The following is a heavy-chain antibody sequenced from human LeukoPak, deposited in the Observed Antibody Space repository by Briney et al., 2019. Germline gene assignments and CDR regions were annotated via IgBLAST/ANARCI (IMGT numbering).Heavy chain of an antibody. Sequence: SVKVSCKASGGTFSSYAISWMRQAPGQGLEWMGGIIPIFGTANYAQKFQGRVTMTRNTSISTAYMELSSLRSEDTAVYYCARVEIAAAGNDAFDIWGQGTMVTVSS. CDR1: GGTFSSYA. CDR3: ARVEIAAAGNDAFDI. J-gene: IGHJ3*02. V-gene: IGHV1-69*05. D-gene: IGHD6-13*01. CDR2: IIPIFGTA.